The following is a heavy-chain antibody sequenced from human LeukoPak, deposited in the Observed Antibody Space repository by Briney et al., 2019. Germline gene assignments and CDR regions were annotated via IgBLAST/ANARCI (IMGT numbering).Heavy chain of an antibody. CDR1: GFTVSSNY. CDR3: ARKRDGYNYGDAFDI. V-gene: IGHV3-53*01. D-gene: IGHD5-24*01. J-gene: IGHJ3*02. CDR2: IYSGGST. Sequence: GGSLRLSCAASGFTVSSNYMSWVRQAPGKGLEWVSVIYSGGSTYYADSVKGRFTISRDNSKNTLYLQMNSLRAEDTAVYYCARKRDGYNYGDAFDIWGQGTMVTVSS.